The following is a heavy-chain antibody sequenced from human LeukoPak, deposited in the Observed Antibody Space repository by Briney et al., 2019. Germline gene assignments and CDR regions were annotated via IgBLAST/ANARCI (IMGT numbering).Heavy chain of an antibody. V-gene: IGHV1-2*02. CDR2: INPNSGGT. CDR1: GYTFTGYY. J-gene: IGHJ4*02. Sequence: ASVKVSCKASGYTFTGYYMHWVRQAPGQGLEWMGWINPNSGGTNYAQKFQGRVTMTRDTSISTAYMELSRLRSDDTAVYYCARSAGYSSSWPKMGYWGQGTLVTVSS. D-gene: IGHD6-13*01. CDR3: ARSAGYSSSWPKMGY.